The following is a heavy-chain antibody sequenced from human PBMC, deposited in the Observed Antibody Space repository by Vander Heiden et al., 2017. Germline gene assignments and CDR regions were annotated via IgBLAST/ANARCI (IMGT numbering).Heavy chain of an antibody. Sequence: QVQLQQSGPGLVKPSQTLSLTCAISGDSVSSRSATWNWIRQSPSRGLEWLGRTDYRSKWYNDYAVSVKSRITFSPDTSKNQLSLQLKSVTPEDTAVYYCARDQSLPGCSGGSCWGWFDPWGQGSLVTVSS. V-gene: IGHV6-1*01. J-gene: IGHJ5*02. CDR1: GDSVSSRSAT. CDR3: ARDQSLPGCSGGSCWGWFDP. CDR2: TDYRSKWYN. D-gene: IGHD2-15*01.